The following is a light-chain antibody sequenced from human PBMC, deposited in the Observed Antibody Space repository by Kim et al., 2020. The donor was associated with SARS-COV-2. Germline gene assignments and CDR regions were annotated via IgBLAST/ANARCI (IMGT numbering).Light chain of an antibody. V-gene: IGLV3-21*04. J-gene: IGLJ1*01. CDR3: QVWDSSSDHPYV. CDR1: NIGSKS. CDR2: YDS. Sequence: SYELTQPPSVSVAPGKTARITCGGNNIGSKSVHWYQQKPGQAPVLVIYYDSDRPSGIPERFSGSNSGNTATLTISRVEAGDEADYYCQVWDSSSDHPYVLGTGTKGTV.